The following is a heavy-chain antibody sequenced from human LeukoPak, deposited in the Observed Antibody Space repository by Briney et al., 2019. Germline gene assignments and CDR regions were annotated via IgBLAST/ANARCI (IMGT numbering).Heavy chain of an antibody. CDR2: IRSKAYGGTT. D-gene: IGHD2-21*02. CDR3: TRLGRAYCGGDCYPGAFDI. J-gene: IGHJ3*02. CDR1: GFTFGDYA. Sequence: GGSLRLSCTASGFTFGDYAMSWFRQAPGKGLEWVGFIRSKAYGGTTGYAAPVKGRFTISRDDSKSIAYLQMNSLKTDDTAVYYCTRLGRAYCGGDCYPGAFDIWGQGTMVTVSS. V-gene: IGHV3-49*03.